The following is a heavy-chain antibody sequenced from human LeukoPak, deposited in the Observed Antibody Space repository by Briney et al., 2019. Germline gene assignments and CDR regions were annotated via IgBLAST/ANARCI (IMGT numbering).Heavy chain of an antibody. Sequence: PSETLSLTCTVCGGSISSYYWSWIRQPPGKGLEWIGYIQNRGSTNYNPSLKSRVTISVDTSKNQFSLKLRSVAAADTAVYYCARDRPGIAVAGDAFDIWGRGTMVIVSS. J-gene: IGHJ3*02. CDR1: GGSISSYY. CDR2: IQNRGST. D-gene: IGHD6-19*01. V-gene: IGHV4-59*01. CDR3: ARDRPGIAVAGDAFDI.